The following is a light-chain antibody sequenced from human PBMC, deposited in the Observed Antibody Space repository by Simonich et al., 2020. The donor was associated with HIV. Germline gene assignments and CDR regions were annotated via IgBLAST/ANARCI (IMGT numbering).Light chain of an antibody. CDR3: QQYYSTLMYT. CDR1: QGVSNS. V-gene: IGKV1-NL1*01. Sequence: DIQMTQSPSSLSASVGDRVTITCRASQGVSNSLAWYQQKPGQAPKLLLYAASRLESGVPSRFSGSGSGTDYTLTISSLQPEDFATYYCQQYYSTLMYTFGQGTKLEIK. J-gene: IGKJ2*01. CDR2: AAS.